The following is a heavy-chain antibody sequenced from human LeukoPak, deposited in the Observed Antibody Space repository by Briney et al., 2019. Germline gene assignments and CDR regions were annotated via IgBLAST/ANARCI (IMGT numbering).Heavy chain of an antibody. CDR2: IYTSGTT. Sequence: PSETLSLTCAVSGGSISSYYWSWIRQPAGKGLEWIGRIYTSGTTNYNPSLKSRVTMSVDTSKNQFSLNLNSVTAADTAVYSCARTSPRAATFDYWGQGTLVTVSS. V-gene: IGHV4-4*07. J-gene: IGHJ4*02. CDR3: ARTSPRAATFDY. D-gene: IGHD2-15*01. CDR1: GGSISSYY.